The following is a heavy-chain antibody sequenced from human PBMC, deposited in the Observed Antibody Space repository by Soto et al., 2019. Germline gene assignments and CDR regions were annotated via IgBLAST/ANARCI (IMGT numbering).Heavy chain of an antibody. CDR1: GYIFSSYW. D-gene: IGHD5-12*01. CDR3: SRHRWRDSYNSAFDI. V-gene: IGHV5-51*01. CDR2: IYPGESDT. Sequence: VGSLKISRKGSGYIFSSYWLWWCLEMAVEVLWWVGIIYPGESDTRYSPSFEGQVTISADKSISTAYLQWSILKASDTAMYYCSRHRWRDSYNSAFDILGQGTMVTVSS. J-gene: IGHJ3*02.